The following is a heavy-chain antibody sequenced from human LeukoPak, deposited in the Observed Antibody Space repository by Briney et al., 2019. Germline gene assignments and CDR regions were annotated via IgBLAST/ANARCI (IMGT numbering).Heavy chain of an antibody. CDR2: IRYDGSNK. Sequence: GGSLRLSCAASGFTFSSYGMHWVRQAPGKGLEWVAFIRYDGSNKYYADSVNGRFTISRDNSKNTLYLQMNSLRAEDTAVYYCAKDKWAVAGTPYFDYWGQGTLVTVSS. D-gene: IGHD6-19*01. CDR1: GFTFSSYG. V-gene: IGHV3-30*02. J-gene: IGHJ4*02. CDR3: AKDKWAVAGTPYFDY.